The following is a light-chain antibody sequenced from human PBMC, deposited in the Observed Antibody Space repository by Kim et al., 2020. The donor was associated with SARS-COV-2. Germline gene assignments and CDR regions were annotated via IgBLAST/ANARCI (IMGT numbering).Light chain of an antibody. V-gene: IGKV1-39*01. CDR3: QQSYSSPWT. Sequence: ASVGDRVTITCRASQSISSYLNWYQQKPGKAPKLLIYAASSLQSGVPSRFSGSGSGTDFTLTINNLQPEDFATYYCQQSYSSPWTFGQGTKVDIK. CDR1: QSISSY. CDR2: AAS. J-gene: IGKJ1*01.